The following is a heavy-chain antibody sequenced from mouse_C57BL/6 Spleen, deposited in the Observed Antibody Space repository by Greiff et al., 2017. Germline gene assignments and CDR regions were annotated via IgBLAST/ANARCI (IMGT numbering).Heavy chain of an antibody. J-gene: IGHJ2*01. CDR1: GFTFSDYG. D-gene: IGHD1-1*01. V-gene: IGHV5-17*01. Sequence: EVQGVESGGGLVKPGGSLKLSCAASGFTFSDYGMHWVRQAPGKGLEWVAYISSGSSTIYYADTVKGRFTISRDNATNTLFLQITSLRSEDPAMYYCARDGSAFFYFDYWGQGTTLTVSS. CDR3: ARDGSAFFYFDY. CDR2: ISSGSSTI.